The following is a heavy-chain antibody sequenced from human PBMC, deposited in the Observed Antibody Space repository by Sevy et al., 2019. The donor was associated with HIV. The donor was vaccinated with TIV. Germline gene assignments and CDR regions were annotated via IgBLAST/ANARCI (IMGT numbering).Heavy chain of an antibody. D-gene: IGHD4-17*01. J-gene: IGHJ6*02. CDR2: ISAYNGNT. V-gene: IGHV1-18*01. Sequence: ASVKVSCKASGYTFTSYGISWVRQAPGQGLEWMGWISAYNGNTNYAHMLQGRVTMTTDTSTSTAYMELRSLRSDDTAVYYCARDYGDYEHHYYGMDVWGQGTTVTVSS. CDR3: ARDYGDYEHHYYGMDV. CDR1: GYTFTSYG.